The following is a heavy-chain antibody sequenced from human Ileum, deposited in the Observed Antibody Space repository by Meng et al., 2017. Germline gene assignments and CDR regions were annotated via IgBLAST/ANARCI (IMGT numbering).Heavy chain of an antibody. J-gene: IGHJ4*02. Sequence: VELRGPGPGLVGPWGTPALTVVGAGRSCSSSDWWSWVRQPPGKGLEWIAEMNLGGSPNYNPSLKSRVTMSVDKSNDHLSLQLTSVTAADTAVYYCAHIFDSWGQGTLVTVSS. CDR1: GRSCSSSDW. CDR2: MNLGGSP. V-gene: IGHV4-4*02. CDR3: AHIFDS.